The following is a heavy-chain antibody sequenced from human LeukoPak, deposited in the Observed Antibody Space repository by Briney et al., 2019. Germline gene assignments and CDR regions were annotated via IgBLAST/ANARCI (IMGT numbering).Heavy chain of an antibody. CDR1: GYSISSGYY. D-gene: IGHD3-10*01. CDR2: IHHSGGT. Sequence: PSETLSLTCTVSGYSISSGYYWGWIRQPPGKGLEWIGAIHHSGGTYYNPSLKSRVTISIDTSKNHFSLKLTSVTAADTAVYYCAKGSDPFRWFGEFNVKLPRPIRHYYFDSWGQGTLVTVSS. CDR3: AKGSDPFRWFGEFNVKLPRPIRHYYFDS. V-gene: IGHV4-38-2*02. J-gene: IGHJ4*02.